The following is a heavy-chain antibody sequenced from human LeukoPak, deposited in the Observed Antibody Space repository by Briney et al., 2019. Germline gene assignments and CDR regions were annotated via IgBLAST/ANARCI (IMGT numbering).Heavy chain of an antibody. Sequence: GGSLRLSCAASGFTFSSYAMSWVRQAPGKGLEWVSAIGGSGSTTYYADSVKGRFTISRDNSKNTLYLQMNSLRAEDTTVYYCASRTDTSYGFDIWGQGTMVTVSS. CDR3: ASRTDTSYGFDI. J-gene: IGHJ3*02. D-gene: IGHD2/OR15-2a*01. V-gene: IGHV3-23*01. CDR2: IGGSGSTT. CDR1: GFTFSSYA.